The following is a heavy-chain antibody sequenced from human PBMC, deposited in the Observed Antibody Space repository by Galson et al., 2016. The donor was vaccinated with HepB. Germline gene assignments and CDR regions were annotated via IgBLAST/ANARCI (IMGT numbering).Heavy chain of an antibody. D-gene: IGHD4-23*01. CDR2: LYGGGGT. J-gene: IGHJ4*02. Sequence: SLRLSCAVSGFRVSAHHVGWFRQAPGKGLECVSVLYGGGGTYHTDSVKGRFSVSRDNSKNIVYLQMNSLRTDDTAVYYCVGYGGNSVWGQGTRVTVTS. V-gene: IGHV3-53*01. CDR1: GFRVSAHH. CDR3: VGYGGNSV.